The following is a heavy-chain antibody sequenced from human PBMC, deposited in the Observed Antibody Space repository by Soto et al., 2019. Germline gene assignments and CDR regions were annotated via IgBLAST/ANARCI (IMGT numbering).Heavy chain of an antibody. J-gene: IGHJ4*02. CDR2: IYYSGTI. V-gene: IGHV4-28*05. D-gene: IGHD6-13*01. Sequence: QVQLQESGPGLVKPSDTLSLTCAVSGYSISSSNWWAWIRQSPGKGLEWIGHIYYSGTIYYDPSLKSRVTMSVDTYKNQYSLKLSSVTAVDTAVYYCATIAGTAAGPIDYWGQGTLVTVSS. CDR3: ATIAGTAAGPIDY. CDR1: GYSISSSNW.